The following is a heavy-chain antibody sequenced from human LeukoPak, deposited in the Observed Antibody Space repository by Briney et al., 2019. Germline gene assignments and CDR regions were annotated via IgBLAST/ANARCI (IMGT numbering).Heavy chain of an antibody. CDR2: ISSSSSYT. Sequence: GGSLRDSCAASGFTFSDYCMSWICQAPGKGLEWVSYISSSSSYTNYADSVKGRFTISRDNAKNSLYLQMNSLRAEDTAVYYCARSYYDYFWGISAPDDYCGQATLVTVSS. J-gene: IGHJ4*02. CDR3: ARSYYDYFWGISAPDDY. D-gene: IGHD3-16*01. CDR1: GFTFSDYC. V-gene: IGHV3-11*06.